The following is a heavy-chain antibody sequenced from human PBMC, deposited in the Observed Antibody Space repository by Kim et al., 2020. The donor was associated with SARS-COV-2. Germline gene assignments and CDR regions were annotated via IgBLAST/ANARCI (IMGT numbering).Heavy chain of an antibody. CDR2: IYHSGST. Sequence: SETLSLTCTVSGSSISSGYYWGWIRQPPGKGLEWIGSIYHSGSTYYNPSLKSRVTISVDTSKNQFSLKLSSVTAADTAVYYCARDFTYSGYAKPSRDYWGQGTLVTVSS. J-gene: IGHJ4*02. CDR1: GSSISSGYY. V-gene: IGHV4-38-2*02. CDR3: ARDFTYSGYAKPSRDY. D-gene: IGHD5-12*01.